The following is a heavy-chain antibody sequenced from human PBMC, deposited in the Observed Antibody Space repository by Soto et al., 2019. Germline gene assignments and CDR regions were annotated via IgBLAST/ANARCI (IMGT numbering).Heavy chain of an antibody. Sequence: TLSLTCTVSGGSIRSRNYYWAWVRQPPAKGLDWIVTIYYSADPYFHPSLRSRLTVSVDPSKNQFSLKLSSLTAADTAMYYCASLQVPGNFDYWSQGTQVTVSS. CDR2: IYYSADP. CDR3: ASLQVPGNFDY. V-gene: IGHV4-39*01. J-gene: IGHJ4*02. CDR1: GGSIRSRNYY. D-gene: IGHD6-13*01.